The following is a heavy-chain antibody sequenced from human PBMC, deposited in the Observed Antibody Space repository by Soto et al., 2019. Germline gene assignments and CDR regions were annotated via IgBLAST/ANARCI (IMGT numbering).Heavy chain of an antibody. CDR3: AKDSGPAAGTSFDY. J-gene: IGHJ4*02. CDR2: ISWDGGST. D-gene: IGHD6-13*01. V-gene: IGHV3-43*01. CDR1: GFTFDDYT. Sequence: EVQLVESGGVVVQPGGSLRLSCAASGFTFDDYTMHWVRQAPGKGLEWVFLISWDGGSTYYADSVKGRFTISRDNSKNSLYLQMNSLRTEDTALYYCAKDSGPAAGTSFDYWGQGTLVTVSS.